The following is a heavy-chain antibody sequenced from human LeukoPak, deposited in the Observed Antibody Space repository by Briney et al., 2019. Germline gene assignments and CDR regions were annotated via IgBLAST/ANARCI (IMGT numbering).Heavy chain of an antibody. J-gene: IGHJ6*02. V-gene: IGHV3-7*04. D-gene: IGHD3-10*01. Sequence: GGSLRLSCAASGFTFSSYWMSWVRQAPGKGLEWVANIKQDGSEKYYVDSVKGRFTISRDNAKNSLYLQMNSLRAEDTAVYYCAREVLLWFGRGYGMAVWGQGTTVTVSS. CDR3: AREVLLWFGRGYGMAV. CDR1: GFTFSSYW. CDR2: IKQDGSEK.